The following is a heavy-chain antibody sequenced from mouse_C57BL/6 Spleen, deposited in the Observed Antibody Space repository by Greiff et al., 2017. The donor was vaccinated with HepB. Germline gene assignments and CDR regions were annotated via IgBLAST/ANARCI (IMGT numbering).Heavy chain of an antibody. CDR1: GYTFTSYW. CDR2: IHPSDSDT. V-gene: IGHV1-74*01. CDR3: AIYYGSSYVAWFAY. J-gene: IGHJ3*01. Sequence: QVQLQQPGAELVKPGASVKVSCKASGYTFTSYWMHWVKQRPGQGLEWIGRIHPSDSDTNSNQKFKGKATLNVDKSSSTAYLQLSSLTSEDSAVEYCAIYYGSSYVAWFAYWGQGTLVTVSA. D-gene: IGHD1-1*01.